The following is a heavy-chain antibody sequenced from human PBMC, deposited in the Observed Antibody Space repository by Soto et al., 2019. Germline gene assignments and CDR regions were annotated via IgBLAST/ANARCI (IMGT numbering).Heavy chain of an antibody. J-gene: IGHJ4*02. CDR2: LSGSGDTT. CDR1: GFTFSSYG. Sequence: ELQLLESGGGLAQPGGSLRLSCAASGFTFSSYGMNWVRQAPGKGLEWVSALSGSGDTTYYADSVRGRFSISRDNSKNTLYLHVNTLRDEDTAVYYCARGGAMGVDYWGQGTLVTVSS. CDR3: ARGGAMGVDY. D-gene: IGHD1-26*01. V-gene: IGHV3-23*01.